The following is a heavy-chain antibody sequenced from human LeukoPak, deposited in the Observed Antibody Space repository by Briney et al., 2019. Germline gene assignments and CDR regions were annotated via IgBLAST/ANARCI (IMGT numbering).Heavy chain of an antibody. D-gene: IGHD5-18*01. CDR1: GGSISSSSYF. V-gene: IGHV4-39*01. CDR3: ARDGYTYGSFDY. J-gene: IGHJ4*02. CDR2: IYYNGST. Sequence: SETLSLTCSVSGGSISSSSYFWGWIRQPPGKGLEWIGSIYYNGSTYSNPSLKSRVTISVDTSKSQFSLKLSSVTAADTAVYYCARDGYTYGSFDYWGQGTLVTVS.